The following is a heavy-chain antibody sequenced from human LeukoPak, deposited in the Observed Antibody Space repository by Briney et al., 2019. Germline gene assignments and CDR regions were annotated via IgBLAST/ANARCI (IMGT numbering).Heavy chain of an antibody. D-gene: IGHD3-22*01. Sequence: ASVKVSCKVSGYTLTELSMHWVRQAPGKGLEWMGSFDPKEGETDNAEKLQGRVTMTEDTSTDTAYMELSSLRSEDTAVYYCATQFDYDRSAYYLRAFDVWGQGTVVTVSS. CDR1: GYTLTELS. V-gene: IGHV1-24*01. CDR3: ATQFDYDRSAYYLRAFDV. J-gene: IGHJ3*01. CDR2: FDPKEGET.